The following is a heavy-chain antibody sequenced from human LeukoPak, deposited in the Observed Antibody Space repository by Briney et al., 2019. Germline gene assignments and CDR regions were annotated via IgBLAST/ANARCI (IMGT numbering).Heavy chain of an antibody. J-gene: IGHJ4*02. CDR3: ARLYDSSPAY. CDR1: GYSFTNYW. Sequence: GESLKISCKGSGYSFTNYWIGWVRQMPGKGLEYMGIIYPGDSDTRYSPSFQGQVTISVGKSISTAYLQWSSLKASDTAMYYCARLYDSSPAYWGQGTLVTVSS. D-gene: IGHD3-22*01. V-gene: IGHV5-51*01. CDR2: IYPGDSDT.